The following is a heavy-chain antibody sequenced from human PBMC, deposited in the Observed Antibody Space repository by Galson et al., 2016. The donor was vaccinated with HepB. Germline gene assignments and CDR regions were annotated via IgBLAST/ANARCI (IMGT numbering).Heavy chain of an antibody. CDR1: GFTFSSYA. Sequence: SLRLSCAASGFTFSSYAMSWVRQAPGKGLEWVSGISGSGASTYYVDSVKGRFTISRDNSKNTLYLQMNSLRAEDTAVYYCAKARYGTDFRVDYWGQGPLVPAPS. CDR2: ISGSGAST. V-gene: IGHV3-23*01. D-gene: IGHD1-14*01. CDR3: AKARYGTDFRVDY. J-gene: IGHJ4*02.